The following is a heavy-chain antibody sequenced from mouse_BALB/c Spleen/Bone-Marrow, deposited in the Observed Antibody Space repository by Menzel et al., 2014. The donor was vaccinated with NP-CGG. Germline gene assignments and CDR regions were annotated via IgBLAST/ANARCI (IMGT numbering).Heavy chain of an antibody. V-gene: IGHV5-9-4*01. Sequence: EVQLVESGGGLVKPGGSLKLSCAASGFTFSSYVMSWVRQSPEKRLEWVAEISSGGRYTYYPDTVTGRFTISRDNAKNTLYLEMSSLRSEDTAMYYCTRDQFITTATRAMDYWGQGTSVTVSP. CDR2: ISSGGRYT. D-gene: IGHD1-2*01. CDR1: GFTFSSYV. J-gene: IGHJ4*01. CDR3: TRDQFITTATRAMDY.